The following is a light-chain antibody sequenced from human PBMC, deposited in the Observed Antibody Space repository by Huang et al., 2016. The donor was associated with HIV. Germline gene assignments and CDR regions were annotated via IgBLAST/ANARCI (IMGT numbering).Light chain of an antibody. CDR2: GAS. V-gene: IGKV3-15*01. CDR3: QQYNNWPLT. CDR1: QSVSSN. Sequence: EIVMTQSPAILSVSAGERATLSCRASQSVSSNLAWYQQKPGQAPRLLIYGASTRVTGIPARFSGSGSGTEFTLTISSLQSEDFAVYYCQQYNNWPLTFGGGTTVEIK. J-gene: IGKJ4*01.